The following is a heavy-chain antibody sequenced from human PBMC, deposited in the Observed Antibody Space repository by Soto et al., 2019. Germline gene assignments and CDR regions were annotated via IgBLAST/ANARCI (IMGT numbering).Heavy chain of an antibody. D-gene: IGHD3-10*01. V-gene: IGHV1-69*01. CDR2: IMPIIGTA. CDR3: ARDLEFRDGNITHLDY. J-gene: IGHJ4*02. Sequence: QGQLVQSGAEVKKPGSSVKVSCKASGGTFSSHVFNWVRQAPGHGLEWMGGIMPIIGTANYAQKFQGRVKITADESTSTAYMEMSILRSEDTSVYYCARDLEFRDGNITHLDYWGQGTLVTVSS. CDR1: GGTFSSHV.